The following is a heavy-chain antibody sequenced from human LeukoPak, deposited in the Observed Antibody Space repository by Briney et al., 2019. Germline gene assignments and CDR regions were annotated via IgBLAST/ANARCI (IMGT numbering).Heavy chain of an antibody. CDR2: IIPIFGTA. V-gene: IGHV1-69*13. D-gene: IGHD6-13*01. CDR3: ARGAHSSSWENYYYYGMDV. Sequence: ASVKVSCKASGGTFSSYAISWVRQAPGQGLEWMGGIIPIFGTANYAQKFQGRVTITADEPTSTAYMELSSLRSEDTAVYYCARGAHSSSWENYYYYGMDVWGQGTTVTVSS. CDR1: GGTFSSYA. J-gene: IGHJ6*02.